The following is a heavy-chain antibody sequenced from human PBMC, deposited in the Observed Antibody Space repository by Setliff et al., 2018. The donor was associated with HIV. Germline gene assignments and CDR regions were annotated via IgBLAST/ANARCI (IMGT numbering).Heavy chain of an antibody. J-gene: IGHJ6*03. Sequence: SETLSLTCAVSGGSFSGYYWSWIRQPPGKGLEWIGEINQSGSTNYNPSLKSRVNISVDRSKNQFSLKLRSVTAADLAVYYCVREYSGVYPDFSFYIDVWGKGTTVTVS. CDR2: INQSGST. V-gene: IGHV4-34*01. CDR1: GGSFSGYY. CDR3: VREYSGVYPDFSFYIDV. D-gene: IGHD5-12*01.